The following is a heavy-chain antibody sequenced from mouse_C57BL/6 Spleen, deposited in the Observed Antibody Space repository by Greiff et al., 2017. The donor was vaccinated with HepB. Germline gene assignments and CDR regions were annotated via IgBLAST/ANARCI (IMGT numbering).Heavy chain of an antibody. D-gene: IGHD1-1*01. Sequence: QVQLQQPGAELVRPGSSVKLSCKASGYTFTSYWMHWVKQRPIQGLEWIGNIDPSDSETHYNQKFKDKATLTVDKSSSAAYMQLSSLTSEDSAVYDWARGGYGSRNWYLDVWGTGTTVTVSS. V-gene: IGHV1-52*01. J-gene: IGHJ1*03. CDR2: IDPSDSET. CDR1: GYTFTSYW. CDR3: ARGGYGSRNWYLDV.